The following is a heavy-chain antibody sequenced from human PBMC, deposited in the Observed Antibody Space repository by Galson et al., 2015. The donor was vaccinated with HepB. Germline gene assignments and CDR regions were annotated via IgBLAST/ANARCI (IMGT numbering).Heavy chain of an antibody. CDR3: ASGGHDYLWGSYRYST. D-gene: IGHD3-16*02. J-gene: IGHJ4*02. CDR2: ISAYNGNT. V-gene: IGHV1-18*01. CDR1: GYTFTSYG. Sequence: SVKVSCKASGYTFTSYGISWVRQAPGQGLEWMGWISAYNGNTNYAQKLQGRVTMTTDTSTSTAYMELRSLRSDDTAVYYCASGGHDYLWGSYRYSTWGQGTLVTVSS.